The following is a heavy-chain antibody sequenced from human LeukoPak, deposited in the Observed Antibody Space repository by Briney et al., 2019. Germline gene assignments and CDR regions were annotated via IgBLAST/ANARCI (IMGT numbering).Heavy chain of an antibody. J-gene: IGHJ4*02. CDR3: ARGVGTTYYDFWSGFDY. D-gene: IGHD3-3*01. CDR1: GGSITSYY. CDR2: IYTSGTT. V-gene: IGHV4-4*07. Sequence: PSQTLSLTRTLSGGSITSYYWSWIRQPAGKGLEWIGRIYTSGTTTSHTSPKTLVTISVDTSKQQFSRNLSSVTAADTPVYYCARGVGTTYYDFWSGFDYWGQGTLVTVSS.